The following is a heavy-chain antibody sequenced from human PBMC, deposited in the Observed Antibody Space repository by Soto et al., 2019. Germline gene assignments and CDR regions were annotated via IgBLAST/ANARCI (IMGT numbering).Heavy chain of an antibody. D-gene: IGHD3-9*01. CDR3: TSPYFDWLQPSGFDY. V-gene: IGHV3-73*01. J-gene: IGHJ4*02. CDR2: IRSKANSYAT. CDR1: GFTFSGSA. Sequence: GGSLRLSCAASGFTFSGSAMHWVRQASGKGLGWVGRIRSKANSYATAYAASVKGRFTISRDDSKNTAYLQMNSLKTEDTAVYYCTSPYFDWLQPSGFDYWGQGTLVTVSS.